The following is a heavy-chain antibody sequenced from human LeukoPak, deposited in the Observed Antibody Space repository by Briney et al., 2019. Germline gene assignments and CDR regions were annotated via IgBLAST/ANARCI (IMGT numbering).Heavy chain of an antibody. Sequence: PSETLSLTCTVSGASISGYFWSWIRQPAGKGLEWIGRIYTSGSTNYNPSLKSRVTMSVDTSKNQFSLKLSSVTAADPAVYFCAKVAKYYYGSETYFFFENWGQGTLATVSS. V-gene: IGHV4-4*07. CDR2: IYTSGST. J-gene: IGHJ4*02. CDR3: AKVAKYYYGSETYFFFEN. D-gene: IGHD3-10*01. CDR1: GASISGYF.